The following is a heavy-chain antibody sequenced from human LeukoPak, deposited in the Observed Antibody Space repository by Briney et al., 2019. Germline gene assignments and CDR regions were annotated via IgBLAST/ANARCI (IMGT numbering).Heavy chain of an antibody. CDR1: GGSFSGYY. J-gene: IGHJ5*02. Sequence: SETLSLTCAVYGGSFSGYYWSWIRQPPGEGLEWIGEINHSGSTNYNPSLKSRVNISVDPSKNQFSLKLSSVTAADTAVYYCARGRSGYCSSTSCRRNLFDPWGQGTLVTVSS. CDR2: INHSGST. D-gene: IGHD2-2*01. V-gene: IGHV4-34*01. CDR3: ARGRSGYCSSTSCRRNLFDP.